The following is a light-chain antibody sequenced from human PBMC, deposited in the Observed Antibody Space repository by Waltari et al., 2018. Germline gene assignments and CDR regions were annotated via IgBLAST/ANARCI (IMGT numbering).Light chain of an antibody. V-gene: IGKV4-1*01. CDR2: WAP. J-gene: IGKJ1*01. Sequence: DIVMTQSPDSLAVSLGERATINCKSSQSALYTSHNKNYLAWYPQKQGQPPKLLISWAPTRESRVPGRFSVSGSGTDFTLTISSLQAEDVAVYHCQQYYNTPPTFGQGTKVEIK. CDR3: QQYYNTPPT. CDR1: QSALYTSHNKNY.